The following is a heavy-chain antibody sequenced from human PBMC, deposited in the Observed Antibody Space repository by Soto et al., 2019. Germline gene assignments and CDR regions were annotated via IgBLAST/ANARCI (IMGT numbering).Heavy chain of an antibody. CDR3: ASWFDT. Sequence: SLILSCSSSVFTFISYSINWVRQAPGKGLEWVAVISYDGSNKYYADSVKGRFTISRDNSKNTLYLQMNSLRAEDTAVYYCASWFDTWGKGTLVTXS. V-gene: IGHV3-30-3*01. CDR1: VFTFISYS. CDR2: ISYDGSNK. J-gene: IGHJ5*01.